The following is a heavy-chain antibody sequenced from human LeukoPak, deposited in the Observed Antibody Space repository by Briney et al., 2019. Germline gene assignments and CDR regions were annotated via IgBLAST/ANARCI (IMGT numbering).Heavy chain of an antibody. CDR1: GYFISSGYY. V-gene: IGHV4-38-2*02. CDR3: AKVGYCDAGPCYFDS. D-gene: IGHD2-15*01. J-gene: IGHJ4*02. Sequence: SETLSLTCTVSGYFISSGYYWGWIRQSPGKGLEWIGTMFHSGNTYYNPSLNSRVTLSVDTSKNQFSLELNSVTAADTAVYYCAKVGYCDAGPCYFDSWGQGTLVTVSS. CDR2: MFHSGNT.